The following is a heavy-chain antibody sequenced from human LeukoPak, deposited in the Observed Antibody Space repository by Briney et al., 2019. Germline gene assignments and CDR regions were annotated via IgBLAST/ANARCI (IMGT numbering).Heavy chain of an antibody. CDR3: ARANDNYYYYYMDV. Sequence: GGSLRLSCAASGFTPSSYGMNWVRQAPGKGLVGVSYISSSSSYIYDADSVKGRFTISRDNAKNSLYLQMNSLRAEDTAVYYCARANDNYYYYYMDVWGKGTTVTIS. CDR1: GFTPSSYG. D-gene: IGHD3-9*01. J-gene: IGHJ6*03. CDR2: ISSSSSYI. V-gene: IGHV3-21*01.